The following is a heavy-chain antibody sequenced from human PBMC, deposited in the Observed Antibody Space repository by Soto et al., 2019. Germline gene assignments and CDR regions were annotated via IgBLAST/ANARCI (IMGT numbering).Heavy chain of an antibody. V-gene: IGHV3-23*01. CDR2: ISGSGGST. J-gene: IGHJ4*02. D-gene: IGHD6-13*01. CDR1: GFTFSSYS. CDR3: AKDPSSSSSGY. Sequence: GGSLRLSCAASGFTFSSYSMNWVRQAPGKGLEWVSAISGSGGSTYYADSVKGRFTISRDNSKNTLYLQMNSLRAEDTAVYYCAKDPSSSSSGYWGQGTLVTVSS.